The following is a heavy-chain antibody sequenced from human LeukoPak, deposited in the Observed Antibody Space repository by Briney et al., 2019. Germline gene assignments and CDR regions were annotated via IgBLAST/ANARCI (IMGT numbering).Heavy chain of an antibody. V-gene: IGHV3-13*01. Sequence: GGSLRLSCAASGFTFSSYDMHWVRQATGKGLEWVSAIGTAGDTYYPGSVKGRFTISRENAKNSLYLQMNSLRAGDTAVYYCARDNIVVVPAAIDFYYYYYMDVWGKGTTVTVSS. D-gene: IGHD2-2*01. CDR3: ARDNIVVVPAAIDFYYYYYMDV. CDR1: GFTFSSYD. J-gene: IGHJ6*03. CDR2: IGTAGDT.